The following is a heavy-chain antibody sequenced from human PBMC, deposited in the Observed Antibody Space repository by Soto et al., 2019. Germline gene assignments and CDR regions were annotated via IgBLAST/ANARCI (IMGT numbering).Heavy chain of an antibody. CDR1: GLTVSSNY. CDR2: LYSGGST. CDR3: ARDRPGDEGDGFDI. Sequence: GGSLRLSCAASGLTVSSNYMNWVRQAPGKGLEWVSVLYSGGSTHYAGSVKGRFIISRDNSKNTLYLQMNGLRVEDTAVYYCARDRPGDEGDGFDIWGHGTMVTVSS. V-gene: IGHV3-53*01. D-gene: IGHD3-10*01. J-gene: IGHJ3*02.